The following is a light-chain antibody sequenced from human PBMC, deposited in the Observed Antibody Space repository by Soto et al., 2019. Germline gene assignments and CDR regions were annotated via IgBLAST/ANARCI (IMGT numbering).Light chain of an antibody. CDR3: SSYTRSSTLV. V-gene: IGLV2-14*01. CDR2: EVS. CDR1: SSDVGGYNY. Sequence: SVLTHPASVSRSTGQSITISCTGTSSDVGGYNYVSRYQQHPGKASKLVIFEVSNRPSWVSTRFSGSKSGNTASQTISALQAEDEADYYCSSYTRSSTLVFGSGSKVTIL. J-gene: IGLJ1*01.